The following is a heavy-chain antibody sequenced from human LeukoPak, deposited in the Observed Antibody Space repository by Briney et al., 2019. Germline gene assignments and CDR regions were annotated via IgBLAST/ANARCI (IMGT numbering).Heavy chain of an antibody. CDR3: ATANLYDSSGYDLAY. V-gene: IGHV1-24*01. D-gene: IGHD3-22*01. CDR2: FDPDDGET. J-gene: IGHJ4*02. CDR1: GYTLTELS. Sequence: ASVTVSCTVSGYTLTELSMHWVRQAPGKGREWMGGFDPDDGETIYAQKFQGRVTMTEDTSTDTAYMELSSLRSEDTPVYYCATANLYDSSGYDLAYWGQGTLVTVSS.